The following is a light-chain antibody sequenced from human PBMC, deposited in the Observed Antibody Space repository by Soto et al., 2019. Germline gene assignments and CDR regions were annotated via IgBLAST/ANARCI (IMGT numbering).Light chain of an antibody. CDR1: SSNIGNNA. J-gene: IGLJ2*01. CDR2: SNN. Sequence: QSVLTQPPSLSEAPRQRVAISCSGSSSNIGNNAVNWYQQLPGKTPKLLIHSNNQRPSGVPDRFSGSKSGTSASLAISGLQSEDEADYHCAAWDDSLNGPVFGGGTKLTVL. V-gene: IGLV1-36*01. CDR3: AAWDDSLNGPV.